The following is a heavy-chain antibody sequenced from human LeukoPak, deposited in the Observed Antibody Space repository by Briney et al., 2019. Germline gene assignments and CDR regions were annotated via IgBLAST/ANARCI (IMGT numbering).Heavy chain of an antibody. D-gene: IGHD3-22*01. CDR2: INPNSGGT. V-gene: IGHV1-2*02. Sequence: ASVKVSCKASGYTFTSYDINWVRQAPGQGLEWMGWINPNSGGTNYAQKFQGRVTMTRDTSISTAYMELSRLRSDDTAVYYCARAVRPLIKYYYDSSGYLGYFQHWGQGTLVTVSS. CDR3: ARAVRPLIKYYYDSSGYLGYFQH. CDR1: GYTFTSYD. J-gene: IGHJ1*01.